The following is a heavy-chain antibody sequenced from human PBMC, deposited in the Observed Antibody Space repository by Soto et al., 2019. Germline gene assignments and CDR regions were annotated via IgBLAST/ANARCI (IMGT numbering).Heavy chain of an antibody. CDR1: GFTFSNAW. D-gene: IGHD6-19*01. J-gene: IGHJ3*02. V-gene: IGHV3-15*01. Sequence: GGSLRLSCAASGFTFSNAWMSWVRQAPGKGLEWVGRIKSKTDGGTTDYAAPVKGRFTISRDDSKNTLYLQMNSLKTEDTAVYYCTPEPLAAVAADAFDIWGQGTMVTVSS. CDR2: IKSKTDGGTT. CDR3: TPEPLAAVAADAFDI.